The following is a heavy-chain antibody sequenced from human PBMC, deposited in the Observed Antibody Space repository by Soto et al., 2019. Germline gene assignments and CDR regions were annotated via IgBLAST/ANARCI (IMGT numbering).Heavy chain of an antibody. CDR3: VHILGPPQYYFDY. V-gene: IGHV2-5*02. D-gene: IGHD2-21*01. Sequence: SGPTLVNPTQTLTLTCTFSGFSLTTNGVGVGWIRQPPGKALEWLELIYWDGDKRYRPSLKNRLTITKDTSKNQMVLTMTNLDPADTAMYYCVHILGPPQYYFDYWGQGILVTVSS. CDR2: IYWDGDK. J-gene: IGHJ4*02. CDR1: GFSLTTNGVG.